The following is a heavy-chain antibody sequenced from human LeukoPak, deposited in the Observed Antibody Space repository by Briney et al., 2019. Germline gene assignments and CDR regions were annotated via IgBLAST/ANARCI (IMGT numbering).Heavy chain of an antibody. J-gene: IGHJ4*02. CDR3: ARGSYYNN. D-gene: IGHD3-10*01. CDR2: ISYDGSNK. Sequence: GGSLRLSCAASGFTFSSYAMSWVRQAPGKGLEWVAVISYDGSNKYYADSVKGRFTISRDNSKNTLYLQMNSLRAEDTAVYYCARGSYYNNWGQGTLVTVSS. V-gene: IGHV3-30-3*01. CDR1: GFTFSSYA.